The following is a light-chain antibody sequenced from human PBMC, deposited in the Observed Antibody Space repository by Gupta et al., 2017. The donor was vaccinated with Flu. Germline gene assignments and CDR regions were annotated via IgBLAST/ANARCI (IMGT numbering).Light chain of an antibody. V-gene: IGKV4-1*01. CDR1: QSVLYSSNNKNY. Sequence: DIVMTQSPDSLAVSLGERATINCKSSQSVLYSSNNKNYLAWYQQKPGQPPKLLIYWASTQESGVPDRFSGSGSGTDFTLTISSLQAEDVAVYYCQQYYSTLFFGGGTKVEIK. J-gene: IGKJ4*01. CDR3: QQYYSTLF. CDR2: WAS.